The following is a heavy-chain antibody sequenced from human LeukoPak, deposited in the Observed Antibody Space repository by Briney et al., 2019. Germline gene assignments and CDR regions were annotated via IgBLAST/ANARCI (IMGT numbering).Heavy chain of an antibody. CDR3: VGQTYSDYFFVY. CDR2: IYYSGST. J-gene: IGHJ4*02. CDR1: GGSISSSSYY. Sequence: KASETLSLTCTVSGGSISSSSYYWGWIRQPPGKGLEWIGSIYYSGSTYYNPSLKSRVTMSVDTSKNQFSLNLNSVTAADTAVYSCVGQTYSDYFFVYGGQEPLVTVPS. V-gene: IGHV4-39*07. D-gene: IGHD4-11*01.